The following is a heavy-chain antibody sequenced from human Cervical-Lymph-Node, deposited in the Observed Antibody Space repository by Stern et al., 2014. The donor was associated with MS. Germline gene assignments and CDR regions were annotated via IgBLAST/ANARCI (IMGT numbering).Heavy chain of an antibody. CDR2: FNPSGGKT. D-gene: IGHD1-1*01. CDR1: GYTFTTYY. V-gene: IGHV1-46*01. Sequence: QVQLVQSGAEIRKPGASVKISCEASGYTFTTYYMHWVRQAPGQGLEWVALFNPSGGKTTYAQRFQGSVTVTGDTSTSTVYMELTGLRSEDTAVYYCARVLSLATSDSWGQGTLVIVSS. J-gene: IGHJ4*02. CDR3: ARVLSLATSDS.